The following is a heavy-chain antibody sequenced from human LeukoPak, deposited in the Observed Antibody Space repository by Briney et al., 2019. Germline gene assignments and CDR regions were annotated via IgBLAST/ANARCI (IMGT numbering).Heavy chain of an antibody. J-gene: IGHJ4*02. V-gene: IGHV3-21*01. CDR2: ISSSSYI. CDR1: GFTFSSYS. CDR3: ARAPDYDFWSGLGY. D-gene: IGHD3-3*01. Sequence: GGSLRLSCAASGFTFSSYSMNWVRQAPGKGLEWVSSISSSSYIYYADSVKGRFTISRDNAKNSLYLQMNSLRAEDTAVYYCARAPDYDFWSGLGYWGQGTLVTVSS.